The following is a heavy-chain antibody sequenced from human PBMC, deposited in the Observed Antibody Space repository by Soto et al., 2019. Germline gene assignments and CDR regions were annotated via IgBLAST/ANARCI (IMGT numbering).Heavy chain of an antibody. D-gene: IGHD3-3*01. CDR2: ISYDGSNK. J-gene: IGHJ4*02. CDR3: AKDWLSQILDPEAFDY. Sequence: GGSLRLSCAASGFTFSSYGMHWVRQAPGKGLEWVAVISYDGSNKYYADSVKGRFTISRDNSKNTLYLQMNSLRAEDTAVYYCAKDWLSQILDPEAFDYWGQGTLVTVSS. V-gene: IGHV3-30*18. CDR1: GFTFSSYG.